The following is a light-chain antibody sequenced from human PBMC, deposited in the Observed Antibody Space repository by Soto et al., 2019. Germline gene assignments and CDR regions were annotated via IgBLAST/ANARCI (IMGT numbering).Light chain of an antibody. V-gene: IGKV3-15*01. CDR2: AAS. CDR1: QNVNSN. Sequence: ETVMTQSPATLSVSPGERATLSCRASQNVNSNLAWYQQKPGQAPRLLIYAASTRAAGIPARFRGSGSGTEFILPISSLQSEDFAVYYCQHYDNWPPWTFGQGTKVEIK. CDR3: QHYDNWPPWT. J-gene: IGKJ1*01.